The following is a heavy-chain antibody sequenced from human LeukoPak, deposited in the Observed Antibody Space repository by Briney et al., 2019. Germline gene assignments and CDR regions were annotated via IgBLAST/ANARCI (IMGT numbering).Heavy chain of an antibody. D-gene: IGHD3-9*01. J-gene: IGHJ3*02. CDR2: ISGSGGGT. Sequence: GGSLRLSCAASGFTFSRYAMSWVRQAPGKGLEWVSAISGSGGGTSYADSVKGRFTISRDNAKNTLYLQMNSLRAEDTAVYYCARETGDILTGSFAFDIWGQGTMVTVSS. V-gene: IGHV3-23*01. CDR3: ARETGDILTGSFAFDI. CDR1: GFTFSRYA.